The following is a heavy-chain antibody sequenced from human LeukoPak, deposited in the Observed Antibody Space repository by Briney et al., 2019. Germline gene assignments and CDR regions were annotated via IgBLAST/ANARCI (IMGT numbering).Heavy chain of an antibody. CDR3: AKSASRDYGGNSYWFDP. Sequence: GGSLRLSCAASGFTFNSYAMSWVRQAPGKGLEWVSAISGSGGSTYYADSVKGRFTISRDSSKNTLYLQMNSLRAEDTAVYYCAKSASRDYGGNSYWFDPWGQGTLVTVSS. CDR2: ISGSGGST. D-gene: IGHD4-23*01. CDR1: GFTFNSYA. J-gene: IGHJ5*02. V-gene: IGHV3-23*01.